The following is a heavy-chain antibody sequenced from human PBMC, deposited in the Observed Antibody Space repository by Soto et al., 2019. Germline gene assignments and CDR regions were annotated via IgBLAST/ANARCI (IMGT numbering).Heavy chain of an antibody. Sequence: SVKVSCKASGGTFSSYAISWVRQAPGQGLEWMGGIIPIFGTANYAQKFQGRITITADESTSTAYMELSRLRSENTAVYYCSRDEYSGYDSPLHFDYWGQGTLVTVSS. V-gene: IGHV1-69*13. J-gene: IGHJ4*02. CDR2: IIPIFGTA. D-gene: IGHD5-12*01. CDR1: GGTFSSYA. CDR3: SRDEYSGYDSPLHFDY.